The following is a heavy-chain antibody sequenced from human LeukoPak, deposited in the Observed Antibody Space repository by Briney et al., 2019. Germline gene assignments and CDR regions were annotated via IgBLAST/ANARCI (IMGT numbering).Heavy chain of an antibody. CDR1: GGSISSYY. D-gene: IGHD4-11*01. V-gene: IGHV4-59*01. CDR3: ARDNSNYGAFDY. J-gene: IGHJ4*02. CDR2: IYYSGST. Sequence: SETLSLTCTVSGGSISSYYWSWIRQPPGKGKEWIGYIYYSGSTNYNPSLKSRVTISVDTSKNQFSLKLSSVTAADTAVYYCARDNSNYGAFDYWGQGTLVIVSS.